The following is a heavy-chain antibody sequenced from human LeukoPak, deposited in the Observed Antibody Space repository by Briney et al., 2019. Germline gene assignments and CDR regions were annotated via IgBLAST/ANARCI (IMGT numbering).Heavy chain of an antibody. CDR2: MNPNSGNT. V-gene: IGHV1-8*02. CDR3: AMTYYYDSSGYLFDY. J-gene: IGHJ4*02. CDR1: GGTFSSYA. Sequence: ASVKVSCKASGGTFSSYAISWVRQAPGQGLEWMGWMNPNSGNTGYAQKFQGRVTMTRNTSISTAYMELSSLRSEDTAVYYCAMTYYYDSSGYLFDYWGQGTLVTVSS. D-gene: IGHD3-22*01.